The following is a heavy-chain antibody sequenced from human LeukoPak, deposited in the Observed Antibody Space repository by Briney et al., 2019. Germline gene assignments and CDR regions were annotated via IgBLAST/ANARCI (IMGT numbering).Heavy chain of an antibody. V-gene: IGHV4-31*03. CDR2: IYYSGST. J-gene: IGHJ6*02. Sequence: SQTLSLTCTVSGGSISSGGYYWSWIRQHPGMGLEWIGYIYYSGSTYYNPSLKSRVTISVDTSKNQFSLKLSSVTAADTAVYYCARVVAENYYGMDVWGQGTTVTVSS. D-gene: IGHD2/OR15-2a*01. CDR3: ARVVAENYYGMDV. CDR1: GGSISSGGYY.